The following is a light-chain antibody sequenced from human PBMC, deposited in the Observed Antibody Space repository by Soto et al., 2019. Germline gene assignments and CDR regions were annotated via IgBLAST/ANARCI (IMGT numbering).Light chain of an antibody. Sequence: EIVMTQSPATLSVSPGERATLSCRASQSISIHLAWYQQKPGQAPRLLIYGASTRDTGTPARFSGSGSVTEFTLTISSLQSEDFAVYYCQQYNNWPSWTFGQGTKVEIK. CDR2: GAS. CDR1: QSISIH. CDR3: QQYNNWPSWT. J-gene: IGKJ1*01. V-gene: IGKV3-15*01.